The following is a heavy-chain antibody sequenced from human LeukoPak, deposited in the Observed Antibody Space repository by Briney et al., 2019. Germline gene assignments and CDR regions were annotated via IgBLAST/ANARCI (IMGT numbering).Heavy chain of an antibody. CDR1: GFTFSTHW. V-gene: IGHV3-74*01. Sequence: GGSLRLSCAASGFTFSTHWMHWVRQAPGKGLVWVSRIYTDGSTTTYADSVKGRFTISRDNAKNTPYLQMNSLRAEDTAVYYCERDPPGYSWTNNSSSGRDVWGKGTRVTVSS. J-gene: IGHJ6*04. CDR2: IYTDGSTT. CDR3: ERDPPGYSWTNNSSSGRDV. D-gene: IGHD1-1*01.